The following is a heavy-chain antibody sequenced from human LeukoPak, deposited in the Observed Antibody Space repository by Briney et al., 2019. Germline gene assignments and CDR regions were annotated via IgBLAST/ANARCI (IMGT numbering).Heavy chain of an antibody. CDR1: GFTFTSYA. Sequence: QPGGSLRLSCAASGFTFTSYAMNWVRQAPGKGLEWVSAISGSGGSTYYADSVKGRFTISRDNSKNTLYLQMNSLRAEDTAVYYCAKGYSSSWHYFDYWGQGTLVTVSS. V-gene: IGHV3-23*01. D-gene: IGHD6-13*01. J-gene: IGHJ4*02. CDR2: ISGSGGST. CDR3: AKGYSSSWHYFDY.